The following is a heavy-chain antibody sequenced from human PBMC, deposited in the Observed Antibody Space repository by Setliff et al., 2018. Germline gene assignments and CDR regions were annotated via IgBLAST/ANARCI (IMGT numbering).Heavy chain of an antibody. D-gene: IGHD1-26*01. CDR1: GGSFSGYY. Sequence: LSLTCAVYGGSFSGYYWNWIRQAPGKGLEWVSGVTQGSSQLHADSVKGRFSISRDNSKSSVYLQMNNLRVEDTAVYHCAKDGGGTYYSRSDYWGQGTLVPVSS. CDR3: AKDGGGTYYSRSDY. J-gene: IGHJ4*02. V-gene: IGHV3-11*05. CDR2: VTQGSSQ.